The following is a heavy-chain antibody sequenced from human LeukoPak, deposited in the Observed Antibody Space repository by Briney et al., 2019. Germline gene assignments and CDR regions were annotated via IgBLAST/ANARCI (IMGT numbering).Heavy chain of an antibody. D-gene: IGHD1-7*01. V-gene: IGHV4-59*11. CDR2: IYYSGST. CDR1: GGSISSHY. J-gene: IGHJ5*02. Sequence: SETLSLTCTVSGGSISSHYWSWIRQPPGKGLEWIGDIYYSGSTNYNPSLKSRVTISVDTSKNQFSLKLSSVTAADTAVYYCAREITGTTSGWFDPWGQGTLVTVSS. CDR3: AREITGTTSGWFDP.